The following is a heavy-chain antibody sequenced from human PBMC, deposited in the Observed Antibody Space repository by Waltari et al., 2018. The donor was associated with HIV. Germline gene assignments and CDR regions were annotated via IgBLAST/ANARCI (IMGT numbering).Heavy chain of an antibody. Sequence: QVQLEQSGPRLLKASETLSLTCNISGGSMFDYYWNWIRQAPGKGLEWIGYVFNNDTGEYSPSLKGRVTIAVDMSQRRVSLHLASVTAADTAVYFCARLPRYYYYGLDVWGQGTAVAVSS. V-gene: IGHV4-59*01. CDR3: ARLPRYYYYGLDV. CDR2: VFNNDTG. CDR1: GGSMFDYY. J-gene: IGHJ6*02. D-gene: IGHD3-10*01.